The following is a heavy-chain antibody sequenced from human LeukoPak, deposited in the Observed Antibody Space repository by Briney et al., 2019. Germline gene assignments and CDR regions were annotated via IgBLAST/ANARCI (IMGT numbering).Heavy chain of an antibody. Sequence: TGGSLRLSCAASGLSFSSYTMMWVRQAPGKGLEWVANIKEDGSEKYYVDSVKGRFTISRDNAKSSLYLQMNSLRAEDTAVYYCARDISYWGQGTLVTVSS. CDR2: IKEDGSEK. J-gene: IGHJ4*02. V-gene: IGHV3-7*01. CDR1: GLSFSSYT. CDR3: ARDISY.